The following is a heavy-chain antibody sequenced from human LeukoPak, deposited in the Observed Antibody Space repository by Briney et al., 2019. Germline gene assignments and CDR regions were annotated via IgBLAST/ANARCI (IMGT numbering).Heavy chain of an antibody. J-gene: IGHJ4*02. CDR1: GFTVSSNF. CDR3: ASSTAIGY. CDR2: IYSGGST. Sequence: GGSLRLSCAAAGFTVSSNFMMWVRQAPGKGLEWVSFIYSGGSTYYADSVKGRFTISRDNAKNSLYLQMNSLRTEDTAVYYCASSTAIGYWGQGTLVTVSS. V-gene: IGHV3-53*01.